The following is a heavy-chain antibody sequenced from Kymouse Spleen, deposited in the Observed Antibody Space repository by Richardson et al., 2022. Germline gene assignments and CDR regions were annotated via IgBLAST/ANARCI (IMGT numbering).Heavy chain of an antibody. CDR2: INHSGST. D-gene: IGHD4-11,IGHD4-11*01. CDR1: GGSFSGYY. CDR3: ARRGTTVTTRGMDV. V-gene: IGHV4-34*01. Sequence: QVQLQQWGAGLLKPSETLSLTCAVYGGSFSGYYWSWIRQPPGKGLEWIGEINHSGSTNYNPSLKSRVTISVDTSKNQFSLKLSSVTAADTAVYYCARRGTTVTTRGMDVWGQGTTVTVSS. J-gene: IGHJ6*02.